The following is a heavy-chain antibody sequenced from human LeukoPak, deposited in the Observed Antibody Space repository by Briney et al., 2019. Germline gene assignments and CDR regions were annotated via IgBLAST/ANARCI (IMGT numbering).Heavy chain of an antibody. D-gene: IGHD6-19*01. V-gene: IGHV3-30-3*01. CDR1: GFTVSSSY. Sequence: GGSLRLSCAASGFTVSSSYMTWVRQAPGKGLEWVAVISYDGSNKYYADSVKGRFTISRDNSKNTLYLQMNSLRAEDTAVYYCARGKYSSGPYFDYWGQGTLVTVSS. CDR2: ISYDGSNK. CDR3: ARGKYSSGPYFDY. J-gene: IGHJ4*02.